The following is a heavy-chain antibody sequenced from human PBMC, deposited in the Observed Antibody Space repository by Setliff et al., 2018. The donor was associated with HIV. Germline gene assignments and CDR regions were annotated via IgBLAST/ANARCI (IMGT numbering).Heavy chain of an antibody. J-gene: IGHJ6*03. Sequence: ASVKVSCKASGYTFTSYDINWVRQATGQGLEWMGWMNPNSGNTGYAQKFQGRVTMTRNTSISTAYMELSSLRSEDTAVYYSARSGSSSWFSSLVGPYYYYYYMDVWGKGTTVTVSS. CDR1: GYTFTSYD. CDR3: ARSGSSSWFSSLVGPYYYYYYMDV. CDR2: MNPNSGNT. D-gene: IGHD6-13*01. V-gene: IGHV1-8*02.